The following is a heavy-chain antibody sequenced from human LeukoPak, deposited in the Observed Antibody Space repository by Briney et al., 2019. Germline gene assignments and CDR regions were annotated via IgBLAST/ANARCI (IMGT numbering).Heavy chain of an antibody. CDR3: ARNSVPAAELDY. CDR1: GYTFTSYG. J-gene: IGHJ4*02. Sequence: ASVKVSCKASGYTFTSYGISWVRQAPGPGLEWMGWISAYNGNTNYAQKLQGRVTMTTDTPTSTAYMELRSLRSDDTAVYYCARNSVPAAELDYWGQGTLVTVSS. CDR2: ISAYNGNT. D-gene: IGHD2-2*01. V-gene: IGHV1-18*04.